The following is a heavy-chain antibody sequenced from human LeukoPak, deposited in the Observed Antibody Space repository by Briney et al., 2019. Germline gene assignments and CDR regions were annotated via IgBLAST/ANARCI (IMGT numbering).Heavy chain of an antibody. D-gene: IGHD2-15*01. CDR3: ARDLDGGDY. V-gene: IGHV3-7*01. CDR1: GFTFSNYR. CDR2: IKQDGSEK. Sequence: GGSLRLSCAASGFTFSNYRMSWVRQAPGKGLEWVANIKQDGSEKYYVDSVKGRFTISRDNAKNSLYLQVNSLRAEDTAVYYCARDLDGGDYWGQGTLVTVSS. J-gene: IGHJ4*02.